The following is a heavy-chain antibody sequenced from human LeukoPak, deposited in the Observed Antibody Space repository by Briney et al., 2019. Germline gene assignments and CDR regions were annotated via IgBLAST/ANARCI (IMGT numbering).Heavy chain of an antibody. CDR1: GFTFSSYA. CDR2: ISYDGSNK. CDR3: ARGRHMGFGEFSVAFDI. Sequence: PGRSLRLSCAASGFTFSSYAMHWVRQAPGKGLEWVAVISYDGSNKYYADSVKGRFTISRDNSKNTLYLQMNSLRAEDTAVYYRARGRHMGFGEFSVAFDIWGQGTMVTVSS. J-gene: IGHJ3*02. D-gene: IGHD3-10*01. V-gene: IGHV3-30-3*01.